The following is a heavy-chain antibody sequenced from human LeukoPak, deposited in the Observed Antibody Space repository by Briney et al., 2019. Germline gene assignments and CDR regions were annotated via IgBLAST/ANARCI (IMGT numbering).Heavy chain of an antibody. CDR1: GGTFSSYA. Sequence: SVKVSCKASGGTFSSYAISWVRQAPGQGLGWMGGIIPIFGTANYAQKFQGRVTITADKSTSTAYMELSSLRSEDTAVYYCARIAVAGTADDYWGQGTLVTVSS. D-gene: IGHD6-19*01. CDR3: ARIAVAGTADDY. CDR2: IIPIFGTA. V-gene: IGHV1-69*06. J-gene: IGHJ4*02.